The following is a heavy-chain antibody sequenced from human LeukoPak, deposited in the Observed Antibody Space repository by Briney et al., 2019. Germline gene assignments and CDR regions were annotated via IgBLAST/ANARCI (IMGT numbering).Heavy chain of an antibody. CDR1: GFTFDDYG. CDR2: INWNGDNT. J-gene: IGHJ4*02. CDR3: ARVHRYSSTWDSFDY. Sequence: GRSLRLSCAASGFTFDDYGMSWVRQAPGKGLEWVSSINWNGDNTAYADSVKGRFTISRDNAKNSLYLQMNSLRAEDTALYHCARVHRYSSTWDSFDYWGQGTLVTVSS. D-gene: IGHD6-13*01. V-gene: IGHV3-20*01.